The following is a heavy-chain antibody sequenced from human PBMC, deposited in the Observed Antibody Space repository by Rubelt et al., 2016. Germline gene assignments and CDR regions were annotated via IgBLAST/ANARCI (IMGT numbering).Heavy chain of an antibody. CDR2: ISAYNGNT. CDR1: GYTFTSYG. D-gene: IGHD1-7*01. Sequence: QVQLVQSGAEVKKPGASVKVSCKASGYTFTSYGISWVRQAPGQGLEWMGWISAYNGNTNYAQKVKVRVTMTTEPSTSTAYRGLRGLGSDETAVYYCARDLPPFRRYNWNFPLDYWGQGTLVTVSS. CDR3: ARDLPPFRRYNWNFPLDY. V-gene: IGHV1-18*01. J-gene: IGHJ4*02.